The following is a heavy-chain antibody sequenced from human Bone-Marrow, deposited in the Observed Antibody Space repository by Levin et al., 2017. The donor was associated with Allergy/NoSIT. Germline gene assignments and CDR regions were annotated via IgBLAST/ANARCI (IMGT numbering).Heavy chain of an antibody. V-gene: IGHV3-48*02. CDR1: GFTFSSYS. Sequence: SCAASGFTFSSYSMNWVRQAPGKGLEWVSYISSSSSTIYYADSVKGRFTISRDNAKNSLYLQMNSLRDEDTAVYYCARDTPRTWIQPPDGMDVWGQGTTVTVSS. J-gene: IGHJ6*02. CDR3: ARDTPRTWIQPPDGMDV. D-gene: IGHD5-18*01. CDR2: ISSSSSTI.